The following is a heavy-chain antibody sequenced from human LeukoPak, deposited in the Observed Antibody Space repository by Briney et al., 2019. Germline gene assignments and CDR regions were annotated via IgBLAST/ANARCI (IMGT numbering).Heavy chain of an antibody. J-gene: IGHJ4*02. CDR2: ISAYNGNT. V-gene: IGHV1-18*01. Sequence: ASVKVSCKASGYTFTSYGISWVRQAPGQGLEWMGWISAYNGNTNYAQKLQGRVTITTDESTSTAYMELRSLRSEDTAVYYCARRGLDSSSSFDYWGQGTLVTVSS. D-gene: IGHD6-6*01. CDR3: ARRGLDSSSSFDY. CDR1: GYTFTSYG.